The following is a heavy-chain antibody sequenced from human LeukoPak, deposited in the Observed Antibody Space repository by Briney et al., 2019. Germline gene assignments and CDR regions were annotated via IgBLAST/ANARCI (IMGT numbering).Heavy chain of an antibody. CDR3: ARNGRHSKWFDP. J-gene: IGHJ5*02. Sequence: SETLSLTCTVSGYSISTGYYWDRIRQPPGKGLEWIGSVYYGGITYYNPSLKSRVTISVDTSKNQFSLNLSSVTAADTAVYYCARNGRHSKWFDPWGQGTLVTVSS. D-gene: IGHD1-1*01. V-gene: IGHV4-38-2*02. CDR1: GYSISTGYY. CDR2: VYYGGIT.